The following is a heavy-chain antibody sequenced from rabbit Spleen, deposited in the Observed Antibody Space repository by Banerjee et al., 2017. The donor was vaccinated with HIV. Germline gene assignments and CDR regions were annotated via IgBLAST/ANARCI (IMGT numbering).Heavy chain of an antibody. Sequence: HLKESGGGLVQPGGSLKLSCTASGFTLNSYYMNWVRQAPGKGLEWIGYIDPLFGITYYANWVNGRFSISRENAQNTVFLQMTSLTAADTATYFCARDGTGGSYFALWGPGTLVTVS. CDR1: GFTLNSYY. CDR2: IDPLFGIT. CDR3: ARDGTGGSYFAL. J-gene: IGHJ4*01. V-gene: IGHV1S7*01. D-gene: IGHD8-1*01.